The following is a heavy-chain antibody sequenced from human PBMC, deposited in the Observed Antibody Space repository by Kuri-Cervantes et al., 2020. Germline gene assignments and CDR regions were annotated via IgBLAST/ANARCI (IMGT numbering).Heavy chain of an antibody. D-gene: IGHD6-13*01. CDR3: AKDLSWYHPYYYYGMDV. V-gene: IGHV3-30-3*01. Sequence: GGSLRLSCAASGFTFSSYAMHWVRQAPGKGLEWVAVISYDGSNKYYADSVKGRFTISRDNSKNTLYLQMNSLRAEDTAVYYCAKDLSWYHPYYYYGMDVWGQGTTVTVSS. CDR2: ISYDGSNK. J-gene: IGHJ6*02. CDR1: GFTFSSYA.